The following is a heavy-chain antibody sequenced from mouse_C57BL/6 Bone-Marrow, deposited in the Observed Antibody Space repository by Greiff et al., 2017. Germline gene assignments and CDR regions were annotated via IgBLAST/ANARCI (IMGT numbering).Heavy chain of an antibody. J-gene: IGHJ4*01. Sequence: QVQLQQSDAELVKPGASVKMSCKVSGYTFTDHTIHWMKQRPEQGLEWIGYIYPRDGSTKYNEKFKGKATLTADKSSSTAYMQLNSLTSEDTAFYFCARNPPTIVGPSYAMDYWGQGTSVTVSS. CDR3: ARNPPTIVGPSYAMDY. CDR2: IYPRDGST. D-gene: IGHD1-1*01. CDR1: GYTFTDHT. V-gene: IGHV1-78*01.